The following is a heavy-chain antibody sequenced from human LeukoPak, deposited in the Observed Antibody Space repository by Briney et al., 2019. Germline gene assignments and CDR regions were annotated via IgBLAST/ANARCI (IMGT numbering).Heavy chain of an antibody. Sequence: GASVKVSCKASGGTFSSYAISWVRQAPGQGLEWMGGIIPIFGTANYAQKFQGRVTITADESTSTAYMELSSLRSEDTAVYYCAMGDSSGYYYLPFDYWGQGTLVTVSS. CDR2: IIPIFGTA. CDR1: GGTFSSYA. J-gene: IGHJ4*02. V-gene: IGHV1-69*13. CDR3: AMGDSSGYYYLPFDY. D-gene: IGHD3-22*01.